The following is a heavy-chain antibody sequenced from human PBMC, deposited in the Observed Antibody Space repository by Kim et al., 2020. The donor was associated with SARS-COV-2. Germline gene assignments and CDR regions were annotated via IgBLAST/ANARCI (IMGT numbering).Heavy chain of an antibody. V-gene: IGHV4-31*03. CDR3: ESERITMVRGATYGMDG. CDR1: GGSISSGGYY. J-gene: IGHJ6*02. CDR2: IYYSGST. Sequence: SETLSLTCTVSGGSISSGGYYWSWTRQPPGKGLEWIGYIYYSGSTYYHPSLKSRVTISVDTSKNQFSLKLSSVTAADTAVYYCESERITMVRGATYGMDGWGQGTTVTVSS. D-gene: IGHD3-10*01.